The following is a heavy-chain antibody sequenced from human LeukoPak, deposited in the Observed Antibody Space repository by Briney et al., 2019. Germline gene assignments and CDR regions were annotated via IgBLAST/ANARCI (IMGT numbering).Heavy chain of an antibody. D-gene: IGHD5-24*01. CDR2: INGTSDTI. V-gene: IGHV3-48*04. CDR1: GFIFSSYS. Sequence: PGGYLSLYCAASGFIFSSYSMSWVRQAPGKGLEWVSYINGTSDTIYYAGSVKGRFSISRDNAKYSVYLQISSLRAEDTAVYYCTTYGRDGYRGYFWGQGALVTVSS. CDR3: TTYGRDGYRGYF. J-gene: IGHJ4*02.